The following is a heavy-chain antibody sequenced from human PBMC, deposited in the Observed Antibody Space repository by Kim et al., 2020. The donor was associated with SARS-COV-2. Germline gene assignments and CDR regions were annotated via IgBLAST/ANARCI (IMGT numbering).Heavy chain of an antibody. Sequence: ASVKVSCKVSGYTLTELSMHWVRQAPGKGLEWMGGFDPEDGETIYAQKFQGRVTMTEDTSTDTAYMELSSLRSEDTAVYYCATTFLVSYGMDVWGQGTTSPSP. CDR2: FDPEDGET. J-gene: IGHJ6*02. CDR3: ATTFLVSYGMDV. D-gene: IGHD3-10*01. CDR1: GYTLTELS. V-gene: IGHV1-24*01.